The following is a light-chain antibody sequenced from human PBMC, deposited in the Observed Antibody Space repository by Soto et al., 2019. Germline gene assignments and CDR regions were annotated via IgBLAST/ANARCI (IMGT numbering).Light chain of an antibody. J-gene: IGLJ1*01. CDR2: EVT. Sequence: QSALTQPASVSGSPGQSIAISCTGTRSYVGGYDYVSWYQQHPDKAPKLMIYEVTKRPSGVSNRFSGSKSGNTASLTISGLQPEDEADYYCSSHTSGSTRVFGSGTKLTVL. CDR1: RSYVGGYDY. CDR3: SSHTSGSTRV. V-gene: IGLV2-14*01.